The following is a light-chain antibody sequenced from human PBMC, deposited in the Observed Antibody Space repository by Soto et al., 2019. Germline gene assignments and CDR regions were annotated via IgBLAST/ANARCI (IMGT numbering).Light chain of an antibody. CDR3: SSYTSSSTQV. V-gene: IGLV2-14*03. J-gene: IGLJ1*01. CDR2: DVS. CDR1: SSDVGGYSY. Sequence: QSALTQPASVSGSPGQSNTISCTGTSSDVGGYSYVSWYQQHPGKAPKLMIYDVSNRPSGVSNRFSGSKSGNTASLTISGLQAEDEADYYCSSYTSSSTQVFGTGTKLTVL.